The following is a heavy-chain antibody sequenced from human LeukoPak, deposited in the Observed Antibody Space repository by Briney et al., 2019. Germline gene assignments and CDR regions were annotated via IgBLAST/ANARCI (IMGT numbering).Heavy chain of an antibody. CDR3: ARVDTAMGGFYYFDY. J-gene: IGHJ4*02. Sequence: GGSLRLSCTASGFTFSTYGMHWVRQAPGKGLEWVTLISYDGSTKYYSDSVKGRFTLSRDNSKNTLYLQMNSLRAEDTAVYYCARVDTAMGGFYYFDYWGQGTLVTVSS. CDR1: GFTFSTYG. V-gene: IGHV3-30*03. D-gene: IGHD5-18*01. CDR2: ISYDGSTK.